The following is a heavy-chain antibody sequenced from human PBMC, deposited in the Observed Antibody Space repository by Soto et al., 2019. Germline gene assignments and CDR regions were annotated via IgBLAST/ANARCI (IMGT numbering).Heavy chain of an antibody. CDR2: IYYSGST. V-gene: IGHV4-59*06. D-gene: IGHD6-13*01. Sequence: SETLSLTCTISGGSITNYYWSWIRQHPGKGLEWIGYIYYSGSTYYNPSLKSRVTISVDTSKNQFSLKLSSVTAADTAVYYCARQMIAAAGTRMGYDYWGQGTLVTVSS. CDR3: ARQMIAAAGTRMGYDY. J-gene: IGHJ4*02. CDR1: GGSITNYY.